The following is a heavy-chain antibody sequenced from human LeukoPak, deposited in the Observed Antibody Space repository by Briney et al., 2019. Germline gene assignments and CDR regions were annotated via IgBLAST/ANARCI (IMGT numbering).Heavy chain of an antibody. CDR2: ISSSGSTM. CDR1: EFTFSSYE. V-gene: IGHV3-48*03. Sequence: GGSLRLSCAASEFTFSSYEMNWVRQAPGKGLEWVSYISSSGSTMYYADSVKGRFTISRDNAKNSLYLQMNSLRAEDTAIYYCARRGSSFDLEYWGQGTLVTVSS. D-gene: IGHD5-18*01. J-gene: IGHJ4*02. CDR3: ARRGSSFDLEY.